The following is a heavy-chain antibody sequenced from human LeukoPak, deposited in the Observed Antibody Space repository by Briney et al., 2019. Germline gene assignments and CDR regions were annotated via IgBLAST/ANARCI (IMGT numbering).Heavy chain of an antibody. CDR2: ISSSGDII. Sequence: GGSLRLSCVASGFTFSTYEMKWVRQAPRKGVEWISYISSSGDIIYYADSVRARLTFSRDNAKNSLYLQMNSLRAEDTAVYYCARVGRDSQHLDYWGPGTLVTVSS. J-gene: IGHJ4*02. D-gene: IGHD2-15*01. CDR3: ARVGRDSQHLDY. V-gene: IGHV3-48*03. CDR1: GFTFSTYE.